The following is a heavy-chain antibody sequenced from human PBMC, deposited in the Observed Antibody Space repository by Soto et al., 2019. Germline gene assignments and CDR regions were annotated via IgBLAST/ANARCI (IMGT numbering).Heavy chain of an antibody. D-gene: IGHD3-10*01. J-gene: IGHJ4*02. Sequence: QVQLVQSGSEVKKPGSSVKVSCKASGGIFSTYAISWLRQATGQGLEWMGGIISLFGTPNYAQRFQGRVTITSDESTSTAYMELSRLRSEDTAVYYCARERDDYVSGYYYNRIDFWGQGTLVTVSS. V-gene: IGHV1-69*01. CDR3: ARERDDYVSGYYYNRIDF. CDR1: GGIFSTYA. CDR2: IISLFGTP.